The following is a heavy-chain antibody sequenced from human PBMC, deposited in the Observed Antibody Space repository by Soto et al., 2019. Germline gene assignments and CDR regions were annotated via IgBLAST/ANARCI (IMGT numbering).Heavy chain of an antibody. J-gene: IGHJ3*02. Sequence: QVQLQESGPGLVKPSETLSLTCTVSGGSISSYYWSWIRQPPGKGLEWIGYIYYSGSTNYNPSLKSRVAISVDTSKNQFSRKLSSVTAADTAVYYCARVWGGAFDIWGQGTIVTVSS. CDR2: IYYSGST. CDR1: GGSISSYY. V-gene: IGHV4-59*01. CDR3: ARVWGGAFDI. D-gene: IGHD3-10*01.